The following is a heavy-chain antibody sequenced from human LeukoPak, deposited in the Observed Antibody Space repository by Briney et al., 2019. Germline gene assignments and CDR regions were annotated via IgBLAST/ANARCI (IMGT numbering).Heavy chain of an antibody. Sequence: SGGTNYVQKFQGRVTMTRDTSISTAYMELSRLRSDDTAVYYCARVAGLYPFDYWGQGTLVTVSS. D-gene: IGHD2-8*01. CDR3: ARVAGLYPFDY. CDR2: SGGT. J-gene: IGHJ4*02. V-gene: IGHV1-2*02.